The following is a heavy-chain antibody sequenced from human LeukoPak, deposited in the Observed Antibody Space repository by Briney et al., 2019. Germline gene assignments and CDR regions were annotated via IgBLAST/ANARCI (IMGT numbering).Heavy chain of an antibody. D-gene: IGHD3-22*01. Sequence: GGSLRLSCAASGFTVSSNYMSWVRQAPGKGLEWVSVIYSGGSTYYADSVKGRFTISRDNSKNTLYLQMNSLRAEDTAVYYRARPYDSSGYPDFGYWGQGTLVTVSS. J-gene: IGHJ4*02. CDR3: ARPYDSSGYPDFGY. V-gene: IGHV3-53*01. CDR2: IYSGGST. CDR1: GFTVSSNY.